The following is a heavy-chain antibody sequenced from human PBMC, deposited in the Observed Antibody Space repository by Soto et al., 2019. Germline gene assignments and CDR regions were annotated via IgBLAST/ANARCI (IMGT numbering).Heavy chain of an antibody. J-gene: IGHJ5*02. CDR2: IIPIFGTA. Sequence: QVQLVQSGAEVKKPGSSVKVSCKASGGTFSSYAISWVRQDPGHGREWMGGIIPIFGTANYAQKFQGRVTTTAEEPTSAAYMERSRLRSEDTAVYYCARERLDTMIVVGNWFDLWGQGTLVTVSS. CDR3: ARERLDTMIVVGNWFDL. D-gene: IGHD3-22*01. CDR1: GGTFSSYA. V-gene: IGHV1-69*01.